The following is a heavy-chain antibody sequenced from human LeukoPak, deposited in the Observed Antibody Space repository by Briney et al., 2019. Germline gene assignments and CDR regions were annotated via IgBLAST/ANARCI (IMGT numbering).Heavy chain of an antibody. CDR3: ARDADIVVVPAAIPSY. D-gene: IGHD2-2*02. CDR1: GYTFTGYY. V-gene: IGHV1-2*02. J-gene: IGHJ4*02. Sequence: ASVKVSCKASGYTFTGYYMHWVRQAPGQGLEWMGWINPNSGGTNYAQKFQGRVTMTRDTSISTAYMELSRLRSDDTAVYYCARDADIVVVPAAIPSYWGQGTPVTVSS. CDR2: INPNSGGT.